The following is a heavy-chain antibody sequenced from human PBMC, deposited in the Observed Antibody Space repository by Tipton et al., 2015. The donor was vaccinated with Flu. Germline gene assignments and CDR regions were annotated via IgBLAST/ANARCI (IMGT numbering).Heavy chain of an antibody. CDR1: GASISSRSYY. J-gene: IGHJ4*02. V-gene: IGHV4-61*02. CDR2: IYTTGST. D-gene: IGHD3-10*01. Sequence: TLSLTCTVSGASISSRSYYWSWIRQSAGKGLEWIGRIYTTGSTNYNPSLRSRVTISGDTSKNQFSLQLNSVTAEDTAVYYCASSPSYSGSGIYPYYFDDWGQGTLVTVSS. CDR3: ASSPSYSGSGIYPYYFDD.